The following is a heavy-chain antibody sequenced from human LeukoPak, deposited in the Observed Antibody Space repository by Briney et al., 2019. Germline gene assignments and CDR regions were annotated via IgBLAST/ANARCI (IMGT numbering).Heavy chain of an antibody. CDR2: IYYSGRT. D-gene: IGHD2-15*01. J-gene: IGHJ4*02. V-gene: IGHV4-39*01. CDR3: ARQMPSFCSGSDCYPYYFDY. Sequence: SETLSLTCTVSGVSISSSSYYWGWIRQPPGKGLEWIGSIYYSGRTHYNPSLQSRVSISVDTSKNQFSLELRSVTAADTAAFYCARQMPSFCSGSDCYPYYFDYWGQGTLVTVSS. CDR1: GVSISSSSYY.